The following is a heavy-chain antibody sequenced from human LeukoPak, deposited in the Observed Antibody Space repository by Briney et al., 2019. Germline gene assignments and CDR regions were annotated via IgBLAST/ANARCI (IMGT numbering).Heavy chain of an antibody. D-gene: IGHD3-10*01. CDR1: GGSISSGGYY. Sequence: SETLSLTCTVSGGSISSGGYYWSWIRQHPGKGLEWIGYIYYSGSTYYNPSLKSRLSISADTSKNQFSLNLSSVTAADTAVYYCARTSSGNYYPLDYWGQGTLVTVSS. CDR2: IYYSGST. CDR3: ARTSSGNYYPLDY. V-gene: IGHV4-31*03. J-gene: IGHJ4*02.